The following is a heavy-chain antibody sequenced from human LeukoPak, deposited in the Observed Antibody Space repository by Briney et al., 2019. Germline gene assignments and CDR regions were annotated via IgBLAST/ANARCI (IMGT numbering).Heavy chain of an antibody. CDR1: GGTFISYA. J-gene: IGHJ5*02. D-gene: IGHD1-7*01. V-gene: IGHV1-69*13. CDR2: IIPIFGTA. CDR3: ARELELRGFDP. Sequence: ASMKVSCKASGGTFISYAISWVRQAPGQGLEWMGGIIPIFGTANYAQKFQGRVTITADESTSTAYMELSSLRSEDTAVYYCARELELRGFDPWGQGTLVTVSP.